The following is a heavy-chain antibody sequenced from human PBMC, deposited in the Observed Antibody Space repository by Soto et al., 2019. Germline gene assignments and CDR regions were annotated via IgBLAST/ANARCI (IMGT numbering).Heavy chain of an antibody. J-gene: IGHJ3*02. Sequence: PSETLSLTCTVSGGSISGYYWSWIRQPPGKGLEWIGYIYYTGSTNYNPSLKSRVTISVDTTKYHFSLKLSSVTAADTAIYYCARSTPSGIYSSGWYAPFDIWGQGTMVTVSS. CDR3: ARSTPSGIYSSGWYAPFDI. CDR2: IYYTGST. V-gene: IGHV4-59*01. D-gene: IGHD6-19*01. CDR1: GGSISGYY.